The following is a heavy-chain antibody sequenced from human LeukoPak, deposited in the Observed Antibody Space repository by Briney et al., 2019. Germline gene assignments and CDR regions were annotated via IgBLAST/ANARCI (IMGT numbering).Heavy chain of an antibody. CDR1: GFTFSTYG. CDR2: IRYDGSNK. V-gene: IGHV3-30*02. Sequence: GGSLRLSCASSGFTFSTYGMHWARQAPGKGLEWVAFIRYDGSNKYYADSVKGLFTISRDNSKNTLYLQMNSLRAEDTAVYYCAKDPQKWESYFDYWGQGTLVTVSS. J-gene: IGHJ4*02. CDR3: AKDPQKWESYFDY. D-gene: IGHD1-26*01.